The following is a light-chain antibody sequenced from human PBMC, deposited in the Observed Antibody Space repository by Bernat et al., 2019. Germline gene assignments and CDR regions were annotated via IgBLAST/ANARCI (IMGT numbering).Light chain of an antibody. CDR3: CSYAGSYTFRV. Sequence: QSALTRPASVSGSPGQSITISCTGTSSDVGSYNFVSWYQQYPGKAPKVMIYEVSKRPSGVSNRFSGSKSGNTASLTISGLQAEDEADYYCCSYAGSYTFRVFGGGTKLTVL. J-gene: IGLJ2*01. CDR1: SSDVGSYNF. CDR2: EVS. V-gene: IGLV2-23*02.